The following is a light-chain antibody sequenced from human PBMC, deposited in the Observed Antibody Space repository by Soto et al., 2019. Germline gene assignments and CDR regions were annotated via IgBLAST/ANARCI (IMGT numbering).Light chain of an antibody. J-gene: IGKJ1*01. Sequence: EIVLTQSPCTLSLSPGERATHSCRTSQSVSSSYLAWYQQKPGQAPRLLIFGASSRATGIPDRFSGSGSGTDFTLTIARLEPEDFAVYYCQQWARSPRTFGRGTKVDIK. V-gene: IGKV3-20*01. CDR2: GAS. CDR3: QQWARSPRT. CDR1: QSVSSSY.